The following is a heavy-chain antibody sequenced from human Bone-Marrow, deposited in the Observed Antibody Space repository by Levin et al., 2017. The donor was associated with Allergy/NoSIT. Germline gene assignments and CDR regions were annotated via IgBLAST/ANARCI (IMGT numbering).Heavy chain of an antibody. V-gene: IGHV3-33*01. CDR2: IWYDGSNK. J-gene: IGHJ4*02. CDR1: GFTFSSYG. D-gene: IGHD4-17*01. Sequence: LSLTCAASGFTFSSYGMHWVRQAPGKGLEWVAVIWYDGSNKYYADSVKGRFTISRDNSKNTLYLQMNSLRAEDTAVYYCARGPSGDYDYYFDYWGQGTLVTVSS. CDR3: ARGPSGDYDYYFDY.